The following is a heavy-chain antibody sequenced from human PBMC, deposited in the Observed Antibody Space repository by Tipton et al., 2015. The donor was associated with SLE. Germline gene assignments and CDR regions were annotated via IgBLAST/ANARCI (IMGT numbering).Heavy chain of an antibody. Sequence: SLRLSCVVSGFTFSRYWMSWVRQAPGKGLEWVANINQDGSEKYYADSVKDRFSISRDHYKNTLYLQMNSLSAEDTAVYYCAKDLAYRGGLDYWGQGTLVTVSS. CDR2: INQDGSEK. V-gene: IGHV3-7*01. CDR1: GFTFSRYW. J-gene: IGHJ4*02. CDR3: AKDLAYRGGLDY. D-gene: IGHD2-21*01.